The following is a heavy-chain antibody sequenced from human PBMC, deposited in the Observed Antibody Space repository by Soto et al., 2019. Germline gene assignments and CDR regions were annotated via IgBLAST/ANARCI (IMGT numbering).Heavy chain of an antibody. Sequence: PSETLSLTCTVSGASMNSYHWSWIRQPAGKGLEWIGHIHSSGSTNYNPSLKSRVTMSVDTSKNQFSLRLMSLTAADTAVYYCGRDQGVAAAGITWFDPWGQGSLVTVYS. CDR1: GASMNSYH. CDR3: GRDQGVAAAGITWFDP. J-gene: IGHJ5*02. D-gene: IGHD6-13*01. CDR2: IHSSGST. V-gene: IGHV4-4*07.